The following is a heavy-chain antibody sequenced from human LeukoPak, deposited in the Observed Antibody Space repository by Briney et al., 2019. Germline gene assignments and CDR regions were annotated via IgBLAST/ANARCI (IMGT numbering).Heavy chain of an antibody. J-gene: IGHJ5*02. V-gene: IGHV3-23*01. CDR3: TKDPNGDYIGAFDP. CDR1: GFSFSSFA. D-gene: IGHD4-17*01. CDR2: ITGGHYAT. Sequence: PGGSLRLPCAASGFSFSSFAMTWVRQAPGKGLEWVSSITGGHYATYNTDSVKGRFTISRDNAKNTLYLQMNSLRADDTAIYYCTKDPNGDYIGAFDPWGQGTLVTVSS.